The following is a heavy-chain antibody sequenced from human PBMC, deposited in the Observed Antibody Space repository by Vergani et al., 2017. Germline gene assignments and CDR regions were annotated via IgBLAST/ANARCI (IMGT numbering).Heavy chain of an antibody. D-gene: IGHD2-15*01. Sequence: QVQLVQSGAEVQKPGASVKVSCKASGYTFTGYYMHWVRQAPGQGLEWMGWINPNSGGTNYAQKFQGRVTMTRDTSISTAYMELSRLRSDDTAVYYCARAPYCSGGSCNYYGMDVWGQGTTVTVSS. J-gene: IGHJ6*02. CDR3: ARAPYCSGGSCNYYGMDV. CDR2: INPNSGGT. V-gene: IGHV1-2*02. CDR1: GYTFTGYY.